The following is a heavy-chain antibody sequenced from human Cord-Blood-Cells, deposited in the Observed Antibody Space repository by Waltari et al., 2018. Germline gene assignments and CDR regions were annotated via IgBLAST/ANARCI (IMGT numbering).Heavy chain of an antibody. CDR1: GFTFSSYA. CDR2: ISGSGGST. V-gene: IGHV3-23*01. J-gene: IGHJ3*02. D-gene: IGHD2-15*01. CDR3: AKTLRVGAAYDAFDI. Sequence: EVQLLASGGGLVQPGGSLRLSGAASGFTFSSYALSWVRQAPGKGMEWVSAISGSGGSTYYADSVKGLFTISRDNSKNTLYLQMNSLRADDTAVYYCAKTLRVGAAYDAFDIWGQGTMVTVSS.